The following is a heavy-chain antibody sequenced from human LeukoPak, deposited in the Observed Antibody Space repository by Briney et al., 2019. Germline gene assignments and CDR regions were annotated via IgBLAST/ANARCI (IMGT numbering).Heavy chain of an antibody. D-gene: IGHD3-22*01. CDR3: ARDGDYYDSRGDAFDI. V-gene: IGHV3-21*01. J-gene: IGHJ3*02. CDR1: GFTFGNYA. Sequence: PGGSLRLSCAASGFTFGNYAMSWVRQAPGKGLEWVSSISSSSSYIYYADSVKGRFTISRDNAKNSLYLQMNSLRAEDTAVYYCARDGDYYDSRGDAFDIWGQGAMVTVAS. CDR2: ISSSSSYI.